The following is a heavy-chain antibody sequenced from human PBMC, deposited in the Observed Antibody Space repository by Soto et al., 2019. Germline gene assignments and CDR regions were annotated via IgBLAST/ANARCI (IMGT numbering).Heavy chain of an antibody. CDR2: ISSSSSTI. V-gene: IGHV3-48*02. CDR3: ARGWDSSGYQAPVTKFDY. D-gene: IGHD3-22*01. Sequence: GGSLRLSCAASGFTFSSYSMNWVRQAPGKGLEWVSYISSSSSTIYYADSVKGRFTISRDNAKNSLYLQMNSLRDEDTTVYYCARGWDSSGYQAPVTKFDYWGQGTLVTVPS. CDR1: GFTFSSYS. J-gene: IGHJ4*02.